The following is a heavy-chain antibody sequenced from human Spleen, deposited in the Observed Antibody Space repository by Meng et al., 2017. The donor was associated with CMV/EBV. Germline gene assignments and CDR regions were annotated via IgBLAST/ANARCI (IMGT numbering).Heavy chain of an antibody. CDR1: GFTFRRYA. J-gene: IGHJ6*02. CDR2: MSFDGSNK. CDR3: ARDVGWGSIVLIPGVYGLDV. Sequence: GESLKISCAASGFTFRRYAMHWVRQAPGKGLEWVAAMSFDGSNKFHAGSVKDRFTISRDNFEGILYLQMNTLRTDDTAVYYCARDVGWGSIVLIPGVYGLDVWGQGTTVTVSS. V-gene: IGHV3-30-3*01. D-gene: IGHD2-8*01.